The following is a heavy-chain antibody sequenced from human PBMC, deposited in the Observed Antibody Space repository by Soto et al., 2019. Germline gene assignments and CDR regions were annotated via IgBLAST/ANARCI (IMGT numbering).Heavy chain of an antibody. CDR3: ARNFRFLEWPYYYGMDV. V-gene: IGHV4-39*07. CDR1: GGSVSSSSYY. D-gene: IGHD3-3*01. J-gene: IGHJ6*02. CDR2: IYYSGST. Sequence: SETLSLTCTVSGGSVSSSSYYWGWIRQPPGKGLEWIGSIYYSGSTYYNPSLKSRVTISVDTSKNQFSLKLSSVTAADTAVYYCARNFRFLEWPYYYGMDVWGQGTTVTVSS.